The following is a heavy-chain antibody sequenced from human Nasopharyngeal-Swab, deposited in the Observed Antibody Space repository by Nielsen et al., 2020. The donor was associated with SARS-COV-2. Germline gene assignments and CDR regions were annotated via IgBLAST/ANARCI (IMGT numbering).Heavy chain of an antibody. Sequence: GESLKISCKASGYRFTSYWIAWVRQMPGKGLEYMGTIYPDDSDVRYSPSFRGQVTISADKSIKTAYPSLKASDTAIYICARQGDGDWNAFDIWGQGTMVTVSS. D-gene: IGHD2-21*02. J-gene: IGHJ3*02. V-gene: IGHV5-51*01. CDR1: GYRFTSYW. CDR3: ARQGDGDWNAFDI. CDR2: IYPDDSDV.